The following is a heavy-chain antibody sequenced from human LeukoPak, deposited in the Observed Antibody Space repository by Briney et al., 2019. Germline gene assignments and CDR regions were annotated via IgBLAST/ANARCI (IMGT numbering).Heavy chain of an antibody. J-gene: IGHJ6*03. CDR3: ARGEYSSSSRYYYMDV. V-gene: IGHV4-59*01. D-gene: IGHD6-6*01. CDR1: GGPISSYY. CDR2: IYYSGST. Sequence: PSETLSLTCTVSGGPISSYYWSWIRQPPGKGLEWIGYIYYSGSTNYNPSLKSRVTISVDTSKNQFSLKLSSVTAADTAVYYCARGEYSSSSRYYYMDVWGKGTTVTVSS.